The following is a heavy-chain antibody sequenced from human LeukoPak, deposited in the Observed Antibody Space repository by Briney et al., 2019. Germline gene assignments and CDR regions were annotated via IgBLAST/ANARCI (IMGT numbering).Heavy chain of an antibody. D-gene: IGHD2-2*01. CDR3: ARDLQLLGPVVGMDV. Sequence: PSETLSLTCTVSGGSISSYYWSWIRQPAGKGLEWIGRIYTSGSTNYNPSLKSRVTMSVDTSKNQFSLKLSSVTAADAAVSYCARDLQLLGPVVGMDVWGQGTTVTVSS. V-gene: IGHV4-4*07. CDR1: GGSISSYY. J-gene: IGHJ6*02. CDR2: IYTSGST.